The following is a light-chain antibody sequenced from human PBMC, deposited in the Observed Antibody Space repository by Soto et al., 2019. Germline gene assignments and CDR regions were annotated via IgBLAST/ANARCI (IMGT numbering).Light chain of an antibody. CDR1: QNVYNN. J-gene: IGKJ4*01. CDR2: HAS. V-gene: IGKV3-15*01. Sequence: EIVMTQSPATLSVSPGERATLSCRANQNVYNNLAWYQQKPVQAPRLLIYHASSSATGIPARFSGSGSGTDFTLTISILKSEDFAVYYCQQYNNWQLTFGSGTKVEIK. CDR3: QQYNNWQLT.